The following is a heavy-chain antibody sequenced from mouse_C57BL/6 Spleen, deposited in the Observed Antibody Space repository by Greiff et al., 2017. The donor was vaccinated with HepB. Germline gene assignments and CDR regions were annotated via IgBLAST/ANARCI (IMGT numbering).Heavy chain of an antibody. Sequence: QVQLKESGAELVRPGASVKLSCKASGCTFTDYYINWVKQRPGQGLEWIARIYPGSGNTYYNEKFKGKATLTAEKSSSTAYMQLSSLTSEDSAVYFCARYDYDWYFDVWGTGTTVTVSS. J-gene: IGHJ1*03. CDR2: IYPGSGNT. D-gene: IGHD2-4*01. CDR1: GCTFTDYY. V-gene: IGHV1-76*01. CDR3: ARYDYDWYFDV.